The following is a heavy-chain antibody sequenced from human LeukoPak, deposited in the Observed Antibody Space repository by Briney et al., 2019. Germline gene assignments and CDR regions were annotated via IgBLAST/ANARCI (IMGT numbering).Heavy chain of an antibody. CDR1: GGSFSGYY. V-gene: IGHV4-34*01. D-gene: IGHD4-17*01. CDR2: INHSGST. J-gene: IGHJ4*02. Sequence: PSETLSLTCAVYGGSFSGYYWSWIRQPPGKGLEWIGEINHSGSTNYNPSLKSRVTISVDTSKNQFSLKLSSVTAADTAVYYCARATDRGVYYFDYWGQGTLVTVSS. CDR3: ARATDRGVYYFDY.